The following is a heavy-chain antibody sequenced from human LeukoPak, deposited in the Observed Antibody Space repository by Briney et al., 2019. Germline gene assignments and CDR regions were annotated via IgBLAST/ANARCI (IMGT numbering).Heavy chain of an antibody. V-gene: IGHV1-69*13. Sequence: ASVKVSCKASGYTFTSYGISWVRQAPGQGLEWMGGIIPIFGTANYAQKFQGRVTITADESTSTAYMELSSLRSEDTAVYYCARVGGHYDSSGYYYREDYFDYWGQGTLVTVSS. J-gene: IGHJ4*02. CDR3: ARVGGHYDSSGYYYREDYFDY. CDR1: GYTFTSYG. D-gene: IGHD3-22*01. CDR2: IIPIFGTA.